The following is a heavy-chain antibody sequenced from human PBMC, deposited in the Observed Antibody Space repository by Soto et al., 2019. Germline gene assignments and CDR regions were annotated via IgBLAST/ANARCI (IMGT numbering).Heavy chain of an antibody. Sequence: PSETLSLTCAVYGGSFSGYYWSWIRQPPGKGLEWIGEINHSGSTNYNPSLKSRVTISVDTSKNQFSLKLSSVTAAGTAVYYCARGPRGVRWPLITVIVRGYFDYWGQGTLVTVSS. CDR3: ARGPRGVRWPLITVIVRGYFDY. CDR2: INHSGST. D-gene: IGHD3-22*01. CDR1: GGSFSGYY. J-gene: IGHJ4*02. V-gene: IGHV4-34*01.